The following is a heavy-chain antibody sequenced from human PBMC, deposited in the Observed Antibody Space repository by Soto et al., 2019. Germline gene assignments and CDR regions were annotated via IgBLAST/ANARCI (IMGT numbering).Heavy chain of an antibody. CDR3: ARDSSSSLFVDYYGMDV. CDR1: GYTFTSYG. CDR2: ISAYNGNT. J-gene: IGHJ6*02. V-gene: IGHV1-18*01. Sequence: ASVKVSCKASGYTFTSYGISWVRQAPGQGLEWMGWISAYNGNTNYAQKLQGRVTMTTDTSTSTACMELRSLRSDDTAVYYCARDSSSSLFVDYYGMDVWGQGTTVTVSS. D-gene: IGHD6-6*01.